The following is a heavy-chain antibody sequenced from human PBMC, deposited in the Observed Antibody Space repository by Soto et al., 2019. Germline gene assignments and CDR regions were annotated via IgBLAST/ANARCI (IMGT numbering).Heavy chain of an antibody. Sequence: GGSLRLSCSASELTFSNYAMPWVRQSPGKGLEYVSAIYSNGGSTFYADSVRGRFTISRDNSKNTLYLQMSSLRAEDTAVYYCVKDLYFYASSAYSSAYWGQGTLVTVSS. D-gene: IGHD3-22*01. J-gene: IGHJ4*02. CDR2: IYSNGGST. CDR3: VKDLYFYASSAYSSAY. CDR1: ELTFSNYA. V-gene: IGHV3-64D*06.